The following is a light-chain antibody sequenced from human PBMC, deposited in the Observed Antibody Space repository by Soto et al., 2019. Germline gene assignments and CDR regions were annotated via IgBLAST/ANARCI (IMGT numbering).Light chain of an antibody. CDR2: GAS. J-gene: IGKJ2*01. Sequence: EIVLTQSPGTLSLSPGERATLSCRASQSVSGIYLAWYQQKPGQAPRLLIYGASSRATGIPDRFSGSGSGTDFTLSISRLEPEDFAVSYCQPYGTSPPYTFGQGTKVEIK. CDR1: QSVSGIY. CDR3: QPYGTSPPYT. V-gene: IGKV3-20*01.